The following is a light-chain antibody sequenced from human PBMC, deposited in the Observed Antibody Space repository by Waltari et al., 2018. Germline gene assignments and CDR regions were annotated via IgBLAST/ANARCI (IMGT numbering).Light chain of an antibody. CDR1: SGDVGSY. CDR2: GVT. CDR3: STYAGNDKLV. Sequence: QSALTQPPSASGSPGQSGTISCIATSGDVGSYVSWYQQHPGRAPKVWIFGVTMRPSGVPHRFSGSGSSHTAYLTVSGLKHEDEADYASSTYAGNDKLVFGGGTKVTVL. J-gene: IGLJ3*02. V-gene: IGLV2-8*01.